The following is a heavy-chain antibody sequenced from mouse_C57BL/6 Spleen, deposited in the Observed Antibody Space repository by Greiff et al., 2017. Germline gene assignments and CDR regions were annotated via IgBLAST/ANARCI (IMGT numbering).Heavy chain of an antibody. CDR3: ARLYDGYYSAWFAY. D-gene: IGHD2-3*01. CDR2: IHPNSGST. CDR1: GYTFTSYW. J-gene: IGHJ3*01. V-gene: IGHV1-64*01. Sequence: QVQLQQPGAELVKPGASVKLSCKASGYTFTSYWMHWVKQRPGQGLEWIGMIHPNSGSTNYNEKFKSKATLTVDKSSSTAYMQLSSLTSEDSAVYYCARLYDGYYSAWFAYWGQGTLVTVSA.